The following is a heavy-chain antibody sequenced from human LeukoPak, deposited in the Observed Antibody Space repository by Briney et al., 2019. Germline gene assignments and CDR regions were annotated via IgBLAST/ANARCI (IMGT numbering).Heavy chain of an antibody. CDR2: VSALDEI. CDR3: AILAVAAPTGVC. CDR1: GLTLNNYG. Sequence: GGSLRLSCSASGLTLNNYGVSWVRQAPGKGLDWVSSVSALDEIYYADSVKGRFTISRDKSMNTVYLQMNSLRAEDMAIYYCAILAVAAPTGVCWGQGTLVTVPS. J-gene: IGHJ4*02. V-gene: IGHV3-23*01. D-gene: IGHD6-19*01.